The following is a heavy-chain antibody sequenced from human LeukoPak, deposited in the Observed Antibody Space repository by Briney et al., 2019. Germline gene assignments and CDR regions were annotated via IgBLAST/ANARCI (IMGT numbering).Heavy chain of an antibody. J-gene: IGHJ5*02. CDR3: ARDPPVRFYCSSTSCYEFGFADWFDP. CDR1: GGSISTYY. V-gene: IGHV4-59*01. Sequence: SETLSLTCTVSGGSISTYYWSWIRQPPGKGLEWIGYIYYSGSTNYNPSLKSRVTISVDTSKNQFSLKLSSVTAADTAVYYCARDPPVRFYCSSTSCYEFGFADWFDPWGQGTLVTVSS. D-gene: IGHD2-2*01. CDR2: IYYSGST.